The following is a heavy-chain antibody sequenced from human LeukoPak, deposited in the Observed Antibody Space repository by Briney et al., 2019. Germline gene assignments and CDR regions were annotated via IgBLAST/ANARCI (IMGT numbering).Heavy chain of an antibody. J-gene: IGHJ4*02. CDR1: GGSVSSGSYY. CDR3: ARVYYGSGGYYFDY. Sequence: SETLSLTCTVSGGSVSSGSYYWSWIRQPPGKGLEWIGYIYYSGSTNYNPSLKSRVTISVDTSKNQFSLKLSSVTAADTAVYYCARVYYGSGGYYFDYWGQGTLVTVSS. CDR2: IYYSGST. V-gene: IGHV4-61*01. D-gene: IGHD3-10*01.